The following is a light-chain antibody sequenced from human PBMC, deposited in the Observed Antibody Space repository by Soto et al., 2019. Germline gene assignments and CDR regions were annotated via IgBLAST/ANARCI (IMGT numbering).Light chain of an antibody. V-gene: IGKV3D-20*02. J-gene: IGKJ4*01. CDR1: QSVSSSY. CDR2: GAS. Sequence: EIMLTQYPGTLSLSPGERATLSCRASQSVSSSYLAWYQVKPGQAPRLLIYGASSRATGIPDGFSGSGSGTDFTLTISKVEPEDFAVYYCQQRSNWPLTFGGGTKVDI. CDR3: QQRSNWPLT.